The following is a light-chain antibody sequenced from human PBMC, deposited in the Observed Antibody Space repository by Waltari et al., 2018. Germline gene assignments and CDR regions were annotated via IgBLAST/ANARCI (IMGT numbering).Light chain of an antibody. V-gene: IGLV2-14*01. J-gene: IGLJ3*02. Sequence: QSALTQPASVSGSPGQSITISCYGTSSDVGFYNYVSWYQQHPGKAPKLIIYDVSQRPSGVSYRFSGSKSGHTASLTISGLQAEDEADDYCNSYTGSNSWVFGGGTKVTVL. CDR1: SSDVGFYNY. CDR3: NSYTGSNSWV. CDR2: DVS.